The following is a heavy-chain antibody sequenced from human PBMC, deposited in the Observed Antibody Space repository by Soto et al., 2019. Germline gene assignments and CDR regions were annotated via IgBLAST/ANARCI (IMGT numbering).Heavy chain of an antibody. CDR3: ARASESGELLPPEYYYGMDV. D-gene: IGHD1-26*01. J-gene: IGHJ6*02. CDR1: GGTFSSYA. CDR2: IIPIFGTA. Sequence: SVKVSCKASGGTFSSYAISWVRQAPGQGLEWMGGIIPIFGTANYAQKFQGRVTITADESTSTAYMELSSLRSEDTAVYYCARASESGELLPPEYYYGMDVWGQGTTVTVYS. V-gene: IGHV1-69*13.